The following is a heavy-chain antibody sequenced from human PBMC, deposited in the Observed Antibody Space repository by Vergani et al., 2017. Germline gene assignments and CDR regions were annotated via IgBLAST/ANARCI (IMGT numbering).Heavy chain of an antibody. V-gene: IGHV3-7*03. CDR3: AANDFWSGFNDYYMDV. D-gene: IGHD3-3*01. CDR2: IKQDGSEK. J-gene: IGHJ6*03. Sequence: EVQLVESGGGLVQPGGSLRLSCAASGFTFSSYWMSWVRQAPGKGLEWVANIKQDGSEKYYVDSVKGRFTISRDNSKNTLYLQLNSLRAEDTAVYYCAANDFWSGFNDYYMDVWGKGTTVTVSS. CDR1: GFTFSSYW.